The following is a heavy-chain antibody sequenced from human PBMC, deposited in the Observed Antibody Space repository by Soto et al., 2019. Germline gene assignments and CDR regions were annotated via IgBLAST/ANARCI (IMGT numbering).Heavy chain of an antibody. V-gene: IGHV4-31*03. CDR3: ARFEYSSSSRWAYFDY. Sequence: SETLSLTCTVSGGSISSGGYYWSWIRQHPGKGLEWIGYIYYSGSTYYNPSLKSRVTISVDTSKNQFSLKLSSVTAADTAVYYCARFEYSSSSRWAYFDYWGQGTLVTVSS. J-gene: IGHJ4*02. CDR2: IYYSGST. CDR1: GGSISSGGYY. D-gene: IGHD6-6*01.